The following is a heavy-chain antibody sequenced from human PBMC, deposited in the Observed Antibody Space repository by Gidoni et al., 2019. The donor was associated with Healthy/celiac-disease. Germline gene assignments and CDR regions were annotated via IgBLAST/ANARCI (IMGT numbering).Heavy chain of an antibody. CDR3: ARGGQPFDY. J-gene: IGHJ4*02. Sequence: QVQLVESGGGVVQPGRSLRLSCAASGFTFSSYAMHWVRQAPGKGLEWVAVISYDGSNKYYADSVKGRFTISRDNSKNTLYLQMNSLRAEDTAVYYCARGGQPFDYWGQGTLVTVSS. V-gene: IGHV3-30-3*01. CDR2: ISYDGSNK. CDR1: GFTFSSYA.